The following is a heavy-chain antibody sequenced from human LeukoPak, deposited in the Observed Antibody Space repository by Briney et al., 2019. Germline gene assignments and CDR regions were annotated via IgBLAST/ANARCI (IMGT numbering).Heavy chain of an antibody. V-gene: IGHV4-30-2*01. D-gene: IGHD3-10*01. CDR1: GASISSGDYS. J-gene: IGHJ4*01. CDR3: AGDFGSGSYRFDY. Sequence: PSETLSLTCAVSGASISSGDYSWSWIQHPPGKGLEWIGYIYHSGSTTYNPSLKSRITISLDRSNNQFSLKLNSVTAADTAVYYCAGDFGSGSYRFDYWGQGILVTVSS. CDR2: IYHSGST.